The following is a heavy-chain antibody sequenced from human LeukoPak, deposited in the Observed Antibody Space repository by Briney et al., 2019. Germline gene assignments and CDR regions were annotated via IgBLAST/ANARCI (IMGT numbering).Heavy chain of an antibody. CDR3: AHTPPGGYSGYDPTEYFQH. D-gene: IGHD5-12*01. V-gene: IGHV2-5*02. CDR1: GFSLSTTGVG. CDR2: IYWDDDK. J-gene: IGHJ1*01. Sequence: SGPTLVKPTQTLTLTCTFSGFSLSTTGVGVGWIRQPPGKALEWLALIYWDDDKRYSPSLKSRLTITKDTSKNQVVLTMTNMEPVDTATYFCAHTPPGGYSGYDPTEYFQHWGQGTLVTVSS.